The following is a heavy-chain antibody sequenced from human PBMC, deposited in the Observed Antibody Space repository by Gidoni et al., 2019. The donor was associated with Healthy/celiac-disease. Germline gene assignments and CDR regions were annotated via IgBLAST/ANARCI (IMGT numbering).Heavy chain of an antibody. V-gene: IGHV4-39*07. J-gene: IGHJ4*02. CDR2: IYYGGST. D-gene: IGHD2-21*02. CDR3: ARAIVVVTAMDY. Sequence: QLQLQESGPGLVKPSETLTVTGTVSGGSSSSSSYYWGWIRQPPGKGLEGIGSIYYGGSTSYTPSLTSRVTISVDTSKNQFSLKLSSVTAADTAVYYCARAIVVVTAMDYWGQGTLVTVSS. CDR1: GGSSSSSSYY.